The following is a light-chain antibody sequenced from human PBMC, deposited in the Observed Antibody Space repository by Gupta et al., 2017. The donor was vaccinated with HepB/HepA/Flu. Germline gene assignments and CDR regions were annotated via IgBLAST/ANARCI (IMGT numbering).Light chain of an antibody. CDR2: EDN. CDR1: SGSIASSY. Sequence: NFMLTQPHSVSESPGKTVTFSCTRSSGSIASSYVQWYQQRPGSAPTTVIYEDNQRPSGVPDRFSGSIDSSSNSASLTISGLKTEDEADYYCQSYDSSNPHWVFGGGTKLTVL. V-gene: IGLV6-57*03. J-gene: IGLJ3*02. CDR3: QSYDSSNPHWV.